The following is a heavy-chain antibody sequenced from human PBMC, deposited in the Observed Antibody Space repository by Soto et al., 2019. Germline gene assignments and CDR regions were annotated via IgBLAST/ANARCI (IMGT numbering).Heavy chain of an antibody. CDR3: AKVGPCGGDYYPLLGMDV. CDR1: GFTFSSYG. CDR2: ISYDGSNK. Sequence: QVQLVESGGGVVQPGRSLRLSCAASGFTFSSYGMHWVRQAPGKGLEWVAVISYDGSNKYYADSVKGRFTISRDNSKNTLYLQMNSLRAEDTAVYYCAKVGPCGGDYYPLLGMDVWGQGTTVTVSS. J-gene: IGHJ6*02. D-gene: IGHD2-21*02. V-gene: IGHV3-30*18.